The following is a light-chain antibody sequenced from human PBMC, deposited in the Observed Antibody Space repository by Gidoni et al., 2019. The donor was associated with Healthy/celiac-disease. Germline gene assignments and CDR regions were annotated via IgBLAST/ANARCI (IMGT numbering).Light chain of an antibody. J-gene: IGLJ2*01. V-gene: IGLV2-23*03. CDR1: SSDVGSYNL. CDR2: EGS. CDR3: CSYAGSSTFLV. Sequence: QSALTQPASVSGSPGQSITISCTGISSDVGSYNLVSWSHKHPGKAPKLMIYEGSKRPSGVSNRFSGSKSGNTASLTISGLQAEDEADYYCCSYAGSSTFLVFGGGTKLTVL.